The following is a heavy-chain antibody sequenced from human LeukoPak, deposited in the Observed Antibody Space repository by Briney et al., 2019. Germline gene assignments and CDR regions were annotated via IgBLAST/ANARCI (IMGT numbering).Heavy chain of an antibody. J-gene: IGHJ5*02. D-gene: IGHD3-3*01. CDR1: GYTFTGYY. CDR3: ARDYYDFWSGYYSGWFDP. CDR2: INPNSGGT. Sequence: APVKVSCKASGYTFTGYYMHWVRQAPGQGLEGMGWINPNSGGTNYAQKFQGRVTMTRDTSISTAYMELSRLRSDDTAVYYCARDYYDFWSGYYSGWFDPWGQGTLVTVSS. V-gene: IGHV1-2*02.